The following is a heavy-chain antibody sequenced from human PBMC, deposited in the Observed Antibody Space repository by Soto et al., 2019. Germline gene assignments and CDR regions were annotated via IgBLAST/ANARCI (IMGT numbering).Heavy chain of an antibody. V-gene: IGHV3-64*01. J-gene: IGHJ4*02. CDR1: GFTFSSYP. Sequence: EGSLRLSCAASGFTFSSYPMHWVRQAPGKGPEYVSVISTNGGSTYYANSVKGRFTISRDNSKNTLFLQMGSLRAEDMAVYYCARGQGGWFGEPTYYFDYWGQGA. D-gene: IGHD3-10*01. CDR3: ARGQGGWFGEPTYYFDY. CDR2: ISTNGGST.